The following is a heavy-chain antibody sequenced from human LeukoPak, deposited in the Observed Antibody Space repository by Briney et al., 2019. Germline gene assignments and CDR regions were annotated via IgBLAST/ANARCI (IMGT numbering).Heavy chain of an antibody. CDR3: ARDPHHTYGYYFDW. V-gene: IGHV3-23*01. CDR1: GFASSSYA. Sequence: GGSLRLSCACSGFASSSYAMSWVRQAPGKGLEWVSAITGSGGSTYSADAVKGRFTISRDSSRSTLYLQMNNLRAEDTAIYYCARDPHHTYGYYFDWWGQGTPVTVSS. J-gene: IGHJ4*02. D-gene: IGHD5-18*01. CDR2: ITGSGGST.